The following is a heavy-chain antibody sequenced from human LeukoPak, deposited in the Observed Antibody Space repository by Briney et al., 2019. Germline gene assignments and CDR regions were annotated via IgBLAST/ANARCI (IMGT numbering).Heavy chain of an antibody. CDR1: GFTFSRSA. Sequence: GGSLRLSCAASGFTFSRSAMTWVRQTPGKGLDWVSSISSSGNTYYADSVKGRYTISRDNSKNMLYLQMNSLRAEDTAVYYCVKGRISEDGLDFWGQGTLVTVSS. CDR3: VKGRISEDGLDF. V-gene: IGHV3-23*01. D-gene: IGHD6-13*01. CDR2: ISSSGNT. J-gene: IGHJ4*02.